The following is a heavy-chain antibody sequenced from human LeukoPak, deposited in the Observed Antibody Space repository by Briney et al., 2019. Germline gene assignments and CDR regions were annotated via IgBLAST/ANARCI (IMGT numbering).Heavy chain of an antibody. CDR3: ATYRVITNDYFDS. J-gene: IGHJ4*02. CDR2: ISDSGNTI. V-gene: IGHV3-11*01. Sequence: PGGSLRLSCAASGFTFGDYYMTWIRQAPGKGLEWVSYISDSGNTIKEADSVKGRFTISRDNAQNSLFLQMKSLRAEDTAVYYCATYRVITNDYFDSWGQGTLVTVSS. CDR1: GFTFGDYY. D-gene: IGHD3-16*01.